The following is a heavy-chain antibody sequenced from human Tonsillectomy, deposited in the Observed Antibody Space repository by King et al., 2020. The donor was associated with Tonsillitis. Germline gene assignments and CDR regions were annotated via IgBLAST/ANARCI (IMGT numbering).Heavy chain of an antibody. CDR1: GDSLSSYY. Sequence: VQLQESGPGLVKPSETLSLTCTVSGDSLSSYYWSWIRQPPGKGLEWIGYIYYSGSTNYNPSLKSRVTISVDTSKNQFSLKLSSVTAADTAVYYCARRDYDFWSGPTEDYYYYYMDVWGKGTTVTVSS. D-gene: IGHD3-3*01. J-gene: IGHJ6*03. CDR3: ARRDYDFWSGPTEDYYYYYMDV. CDR2: IYYSGST. V-gene: IGHV4-59*08.